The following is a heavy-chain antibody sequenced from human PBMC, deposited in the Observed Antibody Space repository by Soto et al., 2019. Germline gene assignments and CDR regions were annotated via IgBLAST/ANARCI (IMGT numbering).Heavy chain of an antibody. J-gene: IGHJ4*02. Sequence: ASVKVSCKASGYTFSAYGFSWMRQAPGQGLEWMGWVSAYDGSTNYAQKFQGRLTMTTDTSTSTAYMELRSLRSDDTAVYYSARAGEYHLTIYSDNWGQGTQVTVS. CDR2: VSAYDGST. V-gene: IGHV1-18*04. D-gene: IGHD3-9*01. CDR3: ARAGEYHLTIYSDN. CDR1: GYTFSAYG.